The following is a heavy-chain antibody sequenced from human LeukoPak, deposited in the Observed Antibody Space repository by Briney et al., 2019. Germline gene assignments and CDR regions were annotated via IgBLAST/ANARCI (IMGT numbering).Heavy chain of an antibody. CDR1: GASFSSYA. Sequence: SVKVSCKASGASFSSYAISWVRQAPGQGLEWMGGIIPIFGTANYAQKFQGRVTITTDESTSTAYMELSSLRSEDTAVYYCARDLLDQHTLVHYDRGVNFDYWGQGTLVTVSS. D-gene: IGHD3-22*01. J-gene: IGHJ4*02. V-gene: IGHV1-69*05. CDR3: ARDLLDQHTLVHYDRGVNFDY. CDR2: IIPIFGTA.